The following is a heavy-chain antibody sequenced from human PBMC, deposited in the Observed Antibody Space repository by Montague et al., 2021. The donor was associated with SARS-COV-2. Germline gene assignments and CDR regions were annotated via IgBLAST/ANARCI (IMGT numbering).Heavy chain of an antibody. D-gene: IGHD6-13*01. Sequence: SLRLSCAASGFTFSSYWMSWVRQAPGKGLEWVANINQDGSENYYVDSMKGRFTISRDSVKSSLYLQMDSLRAEDTAVYYCARDSIAADGNYYFYGMDVWGQGTTVTVSS. CDR1: GFTFSSYW. CDR3: ARDSIAADGNYYFYGMDV. V-gene: IGHV3-7*01. J-gene: IGHJ6*02. CDR2: INQDGSEN.